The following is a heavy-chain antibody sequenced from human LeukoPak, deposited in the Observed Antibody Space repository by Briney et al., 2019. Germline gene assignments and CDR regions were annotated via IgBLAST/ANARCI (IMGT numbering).Heavy chain of an antibody. Sequence: GGSLRLSCAASGFTFSSYAMTWVRQAPGKGLEWVSTISGSGANTYYADSVKGRFTISRDNSKNTLYLQMNSLRAEDTAVYYCARVTRSVVADYWGQGTLVTVSS. J-gene: IGHJ4*02. V-gene: IGHV3-23*01. CDR3: ARVTRSVVADY. D-gene: IGHD1-14*01. CDR1: GFTFSSYA. CDR2: ISGSGANT.